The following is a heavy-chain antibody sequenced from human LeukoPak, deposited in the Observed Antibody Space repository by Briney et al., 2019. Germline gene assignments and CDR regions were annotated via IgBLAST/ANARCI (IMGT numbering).Heavy chain of an antibody. J-gene: IGHJ3*02. Sequence: GGSLRLSCAASGFTFSSYDMHWVRQATGKGLEWVSAICTAGDTYYPGSVKGRFTISRENAKNSLYLQMNSLRAGDTAVYYCARGSYYGSGSYLRADAFDIWGQGTMVTVSS. CDR1: GFTFSSYD. CDR3: ARGSYYGSGSYLRADAFDI. CDR2: ICTAGDT. V-gene: IGHV3-13*01. D-gene: IGHD3-10*01.